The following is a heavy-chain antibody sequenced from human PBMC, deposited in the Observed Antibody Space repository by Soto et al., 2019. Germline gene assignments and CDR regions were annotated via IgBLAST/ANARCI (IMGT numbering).Heavy chain of an antibody. CDR3: VQTTGWPGFDF. J-gene: IGHJ4*02. D-gene: IGHD6-19*01. V-gene: IGHV3-53*01. CDR2: IYGGGTT. Sequence: EVQLVESGGGLIQPGGSLRLSGAASGFTVSTNYMTWVRQAPGKGLEWVSVIYGGGTTYYADSVKGRFTISRDNSKNTLYLQMNSLRAEDTAVYYCVQTTGWPGFDFWGQGTLVTVSS. CDR1: GFTVSTNY.